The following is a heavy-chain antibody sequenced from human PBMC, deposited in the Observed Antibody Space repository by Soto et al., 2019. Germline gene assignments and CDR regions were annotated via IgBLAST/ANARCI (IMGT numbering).Heavy chain of an antibody. J-gene: IGHJ4*02. D-gene: IGHD1-26*01. CDR3: ARNGVAASRFDY. CDR1: GGSFSGYY. V-gene: IGHV4-34*01. CDR2: INHSGST. Sequence: QVQLQQRGAGLLKPSETLSLTCAVYGGSFSGYYWSWIRQPPGKGLEWIGEINHSGSTNYNPSLKSRVTISVDTSKDQFSLKLSSVTAADTAVYYSARNGVAASRFDYWGQGTLVTVSS.